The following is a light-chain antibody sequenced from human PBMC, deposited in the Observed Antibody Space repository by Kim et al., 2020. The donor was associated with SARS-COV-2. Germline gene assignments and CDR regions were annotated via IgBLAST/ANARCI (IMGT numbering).Light chain of an antibody. CDR1: SSDVGGYNY. CDR2: DVS. J-gene: IGLJ2*01. V-gene: IGLV2-11*01. CDR3: CSYAGSYTWE. Sequence: QSALTQPRSVSGSPGQSVTISCTGTSSDVGGYNYVSWYQHHPGKAPKLMIYDVSKRPSGVPDRFSGSKSGNTASLTVSGLQAEDEADYYCCSYAGSYTWEFGGGTQLTFL.